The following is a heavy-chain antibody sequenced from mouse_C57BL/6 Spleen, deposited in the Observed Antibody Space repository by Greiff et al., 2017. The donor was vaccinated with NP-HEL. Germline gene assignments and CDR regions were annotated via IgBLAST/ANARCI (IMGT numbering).Heavy chain of an antibody. CDR1: GFTFTDYY. D-gene: IGHD1-1*01. J-gene: IGHJ1*03. CDR3: ASSYYYGSWYFDV. V-gene: IGHV7-3*01. CDR2: IRNKANGYTT. Sequence: EVHLVESGGGLVQPGGTLSLSCAASGFTFTDYYMSWVRQPPGKALEWLGFIRNKANGYTTEYSASVKGRFTISRDNSQSILYLQMNALRAEDSATYYCASSYYYGSWYFDVWGTGTTVTVSS.